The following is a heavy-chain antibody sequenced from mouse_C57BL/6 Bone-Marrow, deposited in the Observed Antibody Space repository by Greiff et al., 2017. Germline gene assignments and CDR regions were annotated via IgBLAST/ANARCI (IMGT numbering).Heavy chain of an antibody. Sequence: VQLQQPGAELVKPGASVKMSCKASGYTFTSYWITWVKQRPGQGLEWIGDIYPGSGSTNYNEKFKSKATLTVDTSSSTAYMQLSSLTSEDSAVYYWARRDFYGSSHYYAMDYWGQGTSVTVSS. D-gene: IGHD1-1*01. CDR3: ARRDFYGSSHYYAMDY. J-gene: IGHJ4*01. CDR1: GYTFTSYW. V-gene: IGHV1-55*01. CDR2: IYPGSGST.